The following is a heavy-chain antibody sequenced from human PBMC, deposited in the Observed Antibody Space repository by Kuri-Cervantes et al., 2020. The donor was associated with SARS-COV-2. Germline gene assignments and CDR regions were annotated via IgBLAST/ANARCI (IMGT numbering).Heavy chain of an antibody. CDR3: ATPRSIAAAGTNPPFAY. CDR2: IIPIFGTA. J-gene: IGHJ4*02. Sequence: LVKVSCKASGGTFSSYTISWVRQAPGQGLEWMGGIIPIFGTANYAQKFQGRVTITADESTSTAYTELSSLRSEDTAVYYCATPRSIAAAGTNPPFAYWGQGTLVTVSS. CDR1: GGTFSSYT. D-gene: IGHD6-13*01. V-gene: IGHV1-69*13.